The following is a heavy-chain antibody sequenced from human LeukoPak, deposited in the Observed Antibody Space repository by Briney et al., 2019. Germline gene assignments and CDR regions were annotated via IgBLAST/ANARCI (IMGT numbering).Heavy chain of an antibody. D-gene: IGHD6-13*01. J-gene: IGHJ4*02. V-gene: IGHV3-48*04. CDR3: AKDRSRDSSSWYTGGY. Sequence: GGSLRLSCAASGFTFSSYSMNWVRQAPGKGLEWVSYISSSSSTIYYADSVKGRFTISRDNAKNSLYLQMNSLRAEDTAVYYCAKDRSRDSSSWYTGGYWGQGTLVTVSS. CDR2: ISSSSSTI. CDR1: GFTFSSYS.